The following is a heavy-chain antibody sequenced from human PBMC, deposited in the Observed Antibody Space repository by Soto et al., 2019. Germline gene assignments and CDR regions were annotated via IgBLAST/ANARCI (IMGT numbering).Heavy chain of an antibody. CDR1: GFTVSRNY. J-gene: IGHJ4*02. V-gene: IGHV3-66*01. CDR2: IYSGGST. CDR3: ARDNWNSY. D-gene: IGHD1-1*01. Sequence: GGSLRLSCAASGFTVSRNYMRWVRQAPGKGLEWVSVIYSGGSTYYADSVKGRFTISRDNAKNTLFLQMNTLRVDDTAVYYCARDNWNSYWGQGTLVTVSS.